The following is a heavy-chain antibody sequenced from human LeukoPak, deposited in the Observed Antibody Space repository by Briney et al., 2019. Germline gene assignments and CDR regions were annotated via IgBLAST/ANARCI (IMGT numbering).Heavy chain of an antibody. CDR3: AKGVGAVAPDY. CDR2: IRYDGSDK. V-gene: IGHV3-30*02. J-gene: IGHJ4*02. Sequence: PGGSLRLSCAASGFTFSSYGMHWVRQAPGKGLKWVAFIRYDGSDKYYGDSVKGRFTISRDNAKNSLYLQMNSLRAEDTALYYCAKGVGAVAPDYWGQGTLVTVSS. D-gene: IGHD6-19*01. CDR1: GFTFSSYG.